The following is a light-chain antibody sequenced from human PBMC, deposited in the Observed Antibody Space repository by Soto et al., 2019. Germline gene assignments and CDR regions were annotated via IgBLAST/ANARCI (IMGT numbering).Light chain of an antibody. CDR1: SSDVGGYNY. CDR3: SSYTRRSTLYV. CDR2: DVT. Sequence: QSALTQPASVSGSPGQSITISCTGTSSDVGGYNYVSWYQQHPGKAPRLIIHDVTNRPSGVSNRFSGSKSGDTASLTISGLQAEDEADYYCSSYTRRSTLYVCGAETKVTVL. J-gene: IGLJ1*01. V-gene: IGLV2-14*03.